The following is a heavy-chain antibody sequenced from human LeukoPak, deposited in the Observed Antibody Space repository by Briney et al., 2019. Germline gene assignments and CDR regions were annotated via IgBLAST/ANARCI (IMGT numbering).Heavy chain of an antibody. J-gene: IGHJ4*02. V-gene: IGHV4-4*02. CDR3: ARVTGYMTEDYFDY. CDR2: IYHSGST. CDR1: GGSISSSNW. D-gene: IGHD6-13*01. Sequence: SGTLSLTCAVSGGSISSSNWWSWVRQPPGKGLEWIGSIYHSGSTYYNPSLKSRVTISVDTSKNQFSLRLSSVTAADTAVYYCARVTGYMTEDYFDYWGQGTLITVSS.